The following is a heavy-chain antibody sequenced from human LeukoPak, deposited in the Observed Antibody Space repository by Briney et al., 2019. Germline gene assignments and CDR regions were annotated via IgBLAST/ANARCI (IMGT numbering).Heavy chain of an antibody. CDR3: ARATVTTLVFDY. CDR2: IYYSGST. J-gene: IGHJ4*02. D-gene: IGHD4-17*01. CDR1: GVSISSGAYY. Sequence: PSETLSLTCTVSGVSISSGAYYWSWIRQHPGKGLEWIGHIYYSGSTYYNPSLKSRVTISVDTSKNQFSLKLSSVTAADTAVYYCARATVTTLVFDYWGQGTLVTVSS. V-gene: IGHV4-31*03.